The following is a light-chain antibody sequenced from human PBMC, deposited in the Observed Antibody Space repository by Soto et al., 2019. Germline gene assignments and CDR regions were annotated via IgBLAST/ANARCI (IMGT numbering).Light chain of an antibody. Sequence: QSVLAQPASVSGSPGQSITISCTGTSSDIGDYYYVSWYQQHPGKAPKLMIYEVTNRPSGVSYRFSGSKSGNTASLTISGLQAEDEADYFCSSYTSTSTLHYVFGTGTKVTVL. CDR1: SSDIGDYYY. CDR2: EVT. V-gene: IGLV2-14*01. CDR3: SSYTSTSTLHYV. J-gene: IGLJ1*01.